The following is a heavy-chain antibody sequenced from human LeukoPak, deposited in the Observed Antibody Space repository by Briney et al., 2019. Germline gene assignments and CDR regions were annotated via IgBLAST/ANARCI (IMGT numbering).Heavy chain of an antibody. CDR2: ISWNSGSI. CDR1: GFSFRDFA. CDR3: ARHVVGVGFDY. Sequence: GGSLRLSCSASGFSFRDFAVHWVRQVPGKGLEWVSGISWNSGSIGYADSVRGRFTVSRDNAKKSLYLQMNSLRAEDTAVYYCARHVVGVGFDYWGQGTLVTVSS. V-gene: IGHV3-9*01. J-gene: IGHJ4*02. D-gene: IGHD3-22*01.